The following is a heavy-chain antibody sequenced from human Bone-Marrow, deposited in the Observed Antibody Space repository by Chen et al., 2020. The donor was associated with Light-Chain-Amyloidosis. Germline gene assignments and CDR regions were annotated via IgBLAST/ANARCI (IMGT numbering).Heavy chain of an antibody. J-gene: IGHJ4*02. D-gene: IGHD6-13*01. CDR1: GFTFSNFA. V-gene: IGHV3-23*04. Sequence: EVQLVESGGGLVQRGGSLRLSCAVSGFTFSNFAMSWIRQAPGKGLEWGSGIRARGDSPHYAESVKGRFTISRDNPKSTLYMEINSLRAEDTAVYYCAKEESASGPYDYWGRGTLVTVPS. CDR2: IRARGDSP. CDR3: AKEESASGPYDY.